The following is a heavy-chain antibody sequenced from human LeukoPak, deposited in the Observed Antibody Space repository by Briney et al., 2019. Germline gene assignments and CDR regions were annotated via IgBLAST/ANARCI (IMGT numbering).Heavy chain of an antibody. Sequence: SETLSLTCTVSGGSIRSSYYYWGWIRQPPGKGLEWIGSIHDSGSTYYNPSLKSRVTISVDTSKNQFSLKLSSVTAADTAVYYCARTSGLTGTTRLDYWGQGTLVTVSS. CDR3: ARTSGLTGTTRLDY. CDR1: GGSIRSSYYY. V-gene: IGHV4-39*07. D-gene: IGHD1-7*01. J-gene: IGHJ4*02. CDR2: IHDSGST.